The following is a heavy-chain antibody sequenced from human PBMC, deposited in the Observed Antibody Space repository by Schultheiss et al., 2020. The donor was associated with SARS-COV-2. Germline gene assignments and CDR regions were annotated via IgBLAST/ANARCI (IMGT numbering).Heavy chain of an antibody. CDR3: AKSTGSNWDYYYYYMDV. Sequence: GGSLRLSCAASGFTFDDHAMYWVRQAPGKGLEWVSSISWNSGTIGYADSVKGRFTISRDNAKNSLYLQMNSLRAEDTALYYCAKSTGSNWDYYYYYMDVWGKGTTVTV. V-gene: IGHV3-9*01. CDR1: GFTFDDHA. CDR2: ISWNSGTI. J-gene: IGHJ6*03. D-gene: IGHD6-13*01.